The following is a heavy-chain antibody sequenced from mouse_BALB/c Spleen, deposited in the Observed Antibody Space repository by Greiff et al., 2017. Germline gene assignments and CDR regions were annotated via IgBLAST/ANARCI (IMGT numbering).Heavy chain of an antibody. D-gene: IGHD1-1*01. Sequence: EVKLMESGGGLVKPGGSLKLSCAASGFTFSDYYMYWVRQTPEKRLEWVATISDGGSYTYYPDSVKGRFTISRDNAKNNLYLQMSSLKSEDTAMYYCAGGSSIFAYWGQGTLVTVSA. CDR2: ISDGGSYT. CDR1: GFTFSDYY. J-gene: IGHJ3*01. V-gene: IGHV5-4*02. CDR3: AGGSSIFAY.